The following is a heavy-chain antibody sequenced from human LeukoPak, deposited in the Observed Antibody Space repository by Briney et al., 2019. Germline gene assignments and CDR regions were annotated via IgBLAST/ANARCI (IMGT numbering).Heavy chain of an antibody. CDR3: AKMVREFYTISYYFDY. CDR1: GFTFSSYA. Sequence: AAESLRLSCAVSGFTFSSYAMNWVRQAPGKGLEWISGISGSGAGTYYADSVKGRFTISRDNSKNTLYLRMNSLRAEDTAVYYCAKMVREFYTISYYFDYWGQGTLVTVSS. CDR2: ISGSGAGT. J-gene: IGHJ4*02. D-gene: IGHD2-8*01. V-gene: IGHV3-23*01.